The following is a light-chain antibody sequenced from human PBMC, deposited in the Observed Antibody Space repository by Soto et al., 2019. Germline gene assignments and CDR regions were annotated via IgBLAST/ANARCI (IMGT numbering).Light chain of an antibody. Sequence: DIQMTQSPSTLSASVGDRFTIACRASQSIASWLAWYQQKPGKASELLIYDASSLKSGVPSRFSGSGSGTEFTLTISDLQPGDFATYFCQQYNTYVFGQGTKVDIK. CDR3: QQYNTYV. CDR1: QSIASW. J-gene: IGKJ1*01. V-gene: IGKV1-5*01. CDR2: DAS.